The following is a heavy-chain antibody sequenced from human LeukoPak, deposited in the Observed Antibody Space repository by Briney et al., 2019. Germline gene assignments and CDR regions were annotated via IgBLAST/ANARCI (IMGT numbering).Heavy chain of an antibody. Sequence: GGSLRLSCAASGFTFSTYAMHWVRQAPGKGLEWVSGISGSGGSTYYADSVKGRFTISRDNAKNSLYLQMNSLRAEDTAVYYCASCATGYSSGCSGYWGQGTLVTVSS. CDR3: ASCATGYSSGCSGY. CDR2: ISGSGGST. V-gene: IGHV3-23*01. J-gene: IGHJ4*02. CDR1: GFTFSTYA. D-gene: IGHD6-19*01.